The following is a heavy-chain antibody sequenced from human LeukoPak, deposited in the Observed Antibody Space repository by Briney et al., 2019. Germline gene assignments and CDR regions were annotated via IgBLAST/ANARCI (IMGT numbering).Heavy chain of an antibody. CDR1: GGSFSGYY. V-gene: IGHV4-59*01. J-gene: IGHJ4*02. CDR3: ARAGLMEEGLDY. D-gene: IGHD2-8*01. Sequence: SETLSLTCAVYGGSFSGYYWSWIRQPPGKGLEWIGYIYYSGSTNYNPSLKSRVTISVDTSKNQFSLKLSSVTAADTAVYYCARAGLMEEGLDYWGQGTLVTVSS. CDR2: IYYSGST.